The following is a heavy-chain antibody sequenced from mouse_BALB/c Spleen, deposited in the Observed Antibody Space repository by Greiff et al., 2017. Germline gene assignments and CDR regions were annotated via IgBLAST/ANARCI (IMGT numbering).Heavy chain of an antibody. D-gene: IGHD4-1*02. CDR1: GFSLSTYGIG. CDR2: IWWNDNK. V-gene: IGHV8-11*01. J-gene: IGHJ4*01. Sequence: KESGPGILQPSQTLSLTCSFSGFSLSTYGIGVGWIRQPSGKGLEWLAHIWWNDNKYYNTALKSRLTISKDTSNNQVFLKIASVDTADTATYYCARSTGRGYAMDYWGQGTSVTVSS. CDR3: ARSTGRGYAMDY.